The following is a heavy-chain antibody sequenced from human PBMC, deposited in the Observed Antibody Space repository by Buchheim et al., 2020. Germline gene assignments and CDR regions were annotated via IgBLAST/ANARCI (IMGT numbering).Heavy chain of an antibody. CDR2: IKQDGSGK. Sequence: EVQLVESGGGLVQPGGSLRLSCAASGFTFSSYWMSWVRQAPGKGLEWVADIKQDGSGKYYVDSVKGRFTISRDNAKNSLYLQMNSLRAEDSAVYYCARDLNYDILTGYHDYWGQGTL. D-gene: IGHD3-9*01. CDR1: GFTFSSYW. V-gene: IGHV3-7*01. J-gene: IGHJ4*02. CDR3: ARDLNYDILTGYHDY.